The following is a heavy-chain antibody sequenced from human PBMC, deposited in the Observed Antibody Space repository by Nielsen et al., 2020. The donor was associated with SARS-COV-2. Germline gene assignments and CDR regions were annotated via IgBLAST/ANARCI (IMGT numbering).Heavy chain of an antibody. Sequence: GESLKISCEASGITYINYGMSWVRQAPGKGLEWVSGIGPSGFNTYYADSVKGRFTISRDNSKNTLYLQMNSLRAEDTAIYYCAKGSGQVGFDYWGQGTLVPVSS. CDR1: GITYINYG. CDR2: IGPSGFNT. CDR3: AKGSGQVGFDY. J-gene: IGHJ4*02. D-gene: IGHD1-26*01. V-gene: IGHV3-23*01.